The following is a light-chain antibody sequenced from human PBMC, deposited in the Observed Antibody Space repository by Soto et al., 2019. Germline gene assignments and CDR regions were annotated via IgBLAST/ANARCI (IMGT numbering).Light chain of an antibody. Sequence: QPVLTQSPSASASLGASVKLTCTLSSGHSSYAIAWHQQQPEKGPRYLMKLNSDGSHSKGDGIPDRFSGSSSGAERYLTISSLQSEDEADYYCQTWGTGPLVFGGGTTLTVL. CDR3: QTWGTGPLV. CDR2: LNSDGSH. J-gene: IGLJ2*01. V-gene: IGLV4-69*01. CDR1: SGHSSYA.